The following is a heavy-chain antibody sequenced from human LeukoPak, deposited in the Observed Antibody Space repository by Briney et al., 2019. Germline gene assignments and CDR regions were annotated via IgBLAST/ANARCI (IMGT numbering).Heavy chain of an antibody. D-gene: IGHD3-22*01. CDR1: GFTFSSYW. CDR3: ARDQGRRYYDSSGYTDY. V-gene: IGHV3-7*01. CDR2: IKQDGSEK. Sequence: GGSLRLSCAASGFTFSSYWMSWVRQAPGKGLEWVANIKQDGSEKYYVDSVKGRFTISRDNAKNSLYLQINSLRAEDTAVYYCARDQGRRYYDSSGYTDYWGQGTLVTVSS. J-gene: IGHJ4*02.